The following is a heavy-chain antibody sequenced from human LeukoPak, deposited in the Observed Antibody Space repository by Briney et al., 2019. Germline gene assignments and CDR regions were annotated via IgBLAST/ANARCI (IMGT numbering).Heavy chain of an antibody. J-gene: IGHJ4*02. D-gene: IGHD4-11*01. CDR2: IYYSGST. Sequence: SETLSLTCTVSGGSISSYYWRWIRQPPGKGLEWIGYIYYSGSTNYNPSLKSRVTISVDTSKNQFSLKLSSVTAADTAVYYCARTTVTFDYWGQGTLVTVSS. CDR1: GGSISSYY. V-gene: IGHV4-59*01. CDR3: ARTTVTFDY.